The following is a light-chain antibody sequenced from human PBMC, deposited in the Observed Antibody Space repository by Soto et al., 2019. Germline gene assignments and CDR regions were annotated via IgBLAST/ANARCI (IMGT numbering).Light chain of an antibody. CDR2: LGS. J-gene: IGKJ4*02. Sequence: IVMTQSPLSLPVTPGEPASISCRSSQSLLHTSGDNYLDWYVQKPGQSPQLLIYLGSRRASGVPDRFSGSGSGTDFTLKISRVEAEDVGIYYCMQRREFPSNTFGRGTKVDIK. CDR1: QSLLHTSGDNY. CDR3: MQRREFPSNT. V-gene: IGKV2-28*01.